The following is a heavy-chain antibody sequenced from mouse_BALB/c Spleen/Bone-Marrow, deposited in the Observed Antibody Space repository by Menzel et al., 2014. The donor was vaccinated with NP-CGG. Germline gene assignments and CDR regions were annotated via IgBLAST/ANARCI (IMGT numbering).Heavy chain of an antibody. V-gene: IGHV14-3*02. D-gene: IGHD1-1*01. CDR2: IDPANGNT. Sequence: EVQLQQSGAEFVKPGASVKLSCTASGFNIKDTYMYWVKQRPEQGLEWIGRIDPANGNTKYDPKFQDKATITADTSSNTAYLQLSTLISEDTAVYYCARYYHGRSLFAYWGQGTLVTVSA. CDR3: ARYYHGRSLFAY. CDR1: GFNIKDTY. J-gene: IGHJ3*01.